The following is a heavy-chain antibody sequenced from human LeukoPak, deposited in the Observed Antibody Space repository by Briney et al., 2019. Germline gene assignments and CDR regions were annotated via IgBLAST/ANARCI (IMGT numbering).Heavy chain of an antibody. CDR3: VKGRTPNIGYSDSDY. J-gene: IGHJ4*02. D-gene: IGHD5-12*01. CDR1: GFTFSTYP. V-gene: IGHV3-64D*06. CDR2: ISGNGDST. Sequence: PGGSLRLSCSASGFTFSTYPMHWVRQAPGKGLEYVSAISGNGDSTYYADSVKGRFTISRDNSKNTLYLQMGSLRAEDTAVYYRVKGRTPNIGYSDSDYWGQGTLVTVSS.